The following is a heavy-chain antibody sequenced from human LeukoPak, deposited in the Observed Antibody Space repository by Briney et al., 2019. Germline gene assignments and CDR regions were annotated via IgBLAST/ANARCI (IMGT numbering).Heavy chain of an antibody. V-gene: IGHV3-9*01. CDR1: GFTFDDYA. CDR3: AKDIARYYYYYGMDV. J-gene: IGHJ6*02. CDR2: ISWNSGSI. Sequence: SGGSLRLSCAASGFTFDDYAMHWVRQAPGKGLEWVSGISWNSGSIGYADSVKGRFTISRDNAKNSLYLQMNSLRAEDTALYYCAKDIARYYYYYGMDVWGQGTTVTVSS.